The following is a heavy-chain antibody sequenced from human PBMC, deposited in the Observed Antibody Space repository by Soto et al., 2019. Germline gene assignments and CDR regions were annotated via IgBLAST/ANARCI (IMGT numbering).Heavy chain of an antibody. CDR1: GFNFSSYT. Sequence: GGSLRLSCAASGFNFSSYTMNWVRQAPGKGLEWVSSISSSSRYIYYADSVKGRFTISRDDAKNSLYLQMNSLRAEDTAVYYCARDCCRGASCYPTCAFDLWGQGTMVTVSS. CDR2: ISSSSRYI. V-gene: IGHV3-21*01. J-gene: IGHJ3*01. D-gene: IGHD2-15*01. CDR3: ARDCCRGASCYPTCAFDL.